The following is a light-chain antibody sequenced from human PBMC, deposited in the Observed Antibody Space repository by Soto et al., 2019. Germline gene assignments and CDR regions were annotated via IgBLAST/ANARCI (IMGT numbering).Light chain of an antibody. CDR1: SSNIGAGYG. V-gene: IGLV1-40*01. Sequence: QSVLTQPPSVSGAPGQRVTISCTGSSSNIGAGYGVHWYQQFPGTAPKLLIYGNNNRPSGVPDRFSGSKSGTSASLAISGLQAEDEADYFCQSFDSSLSGSLFGGGTKLTVL. J-gene: IGLJ2*01. CDR2: GNN. CDR3: QSFDSSLSGSL.